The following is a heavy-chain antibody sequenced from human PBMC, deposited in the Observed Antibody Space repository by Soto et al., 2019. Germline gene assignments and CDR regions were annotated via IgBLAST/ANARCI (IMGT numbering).Heavy chain of an antibody. CDR3: ASGRLVSRYYGLDV. CDR2: IFTSGNT. Sequence: SETLSLSFCVSGGSISSYSWSWIRQPAGKGLEWIGRIFTSGNTNYNPSLRSRLTMSVDTSTNQVSLRLTSVTAADTAVYYCASGRLVSRYYGLDVWGQGTTVTVSS. J-gene: IGHJ6*02. CDR1: GGSISSYS. V-gene: IGHV4-4*07. D-gene: IGHD6-6*01.